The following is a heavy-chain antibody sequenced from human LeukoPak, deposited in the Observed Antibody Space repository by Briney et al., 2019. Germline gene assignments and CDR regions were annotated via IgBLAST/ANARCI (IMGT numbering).Heavy chain of an antibody. D-gene: IGHD3-10*01. V-gene: IGHV3-30*18. J-gene: IGHJ4*02. CDR3: AEDALLLWFGELLYIDY. CDR1: GFTFSSYG. Sequence: GGSLRLSCAASGFTFSSYGMHWVRQAPGKGLEWVAVISYDGSNKYYADSVKGRFTISRDNSKNTLYLQMNSLRAEDTAVYYCAEDALLLWFGELLYIDYWGQGTLVSVSS. CDR2: ISYDGSNK.